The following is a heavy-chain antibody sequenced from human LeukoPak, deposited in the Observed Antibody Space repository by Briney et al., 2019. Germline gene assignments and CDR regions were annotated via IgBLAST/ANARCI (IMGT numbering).Heavy chain of an antibody. V-gene: IGHV1-69*05. CDR1: GGTFSSYA. CDR3: ARGSSGYKPYYFDY. CDR2: IIPIFGTA. J-gene: IGHJ4*02. D-gene: IGHD3-22*01. Sequence: VASVKVFCKASGGTFSSYAISWVRQAPGQGLEWMGGIIPIFGTANYAQKFQGRVTITTDESTSTAYMELSSLRSEDTAVYYCARGSSGYKPYYFDYWGQGTLVTVSS.